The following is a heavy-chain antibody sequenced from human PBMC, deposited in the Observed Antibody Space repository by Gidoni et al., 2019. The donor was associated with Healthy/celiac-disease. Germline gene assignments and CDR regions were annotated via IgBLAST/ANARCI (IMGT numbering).Heavy chain of an antibody. CDR1: GFTFSRYG. D-gene: IGHD6-13*01. CDR2: IWYDGSNK. J-gene: IGHJ4*02. V-gene: IGHV3-33*01. CDR3: ARDNTGYRARHTKPFDY. Sequence: QVQLVESGGGVVPPGRSLRLSCAAYGFTFSRYGMHWVRQAPGKGLECVSVIWYDGSNKYYADSVKGRFTISRDNSKNTLYLQMNSLRAEDTAVYYCARDNTGYRARHTKPFDYWGQGTLVTVSS.